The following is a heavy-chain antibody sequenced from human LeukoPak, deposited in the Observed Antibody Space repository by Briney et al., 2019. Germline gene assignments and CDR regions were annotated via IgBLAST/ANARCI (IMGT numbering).Heavy chain of an antibody. CDR3: ARGSLYYDIWTGYYTRWFDP. Sequence: SETLSLTCAVYGGSFSGYYWSWIRQPPGKGLEWIGEINHSGSTNYNPSLKSRVTISVDTSKNQFSLKLSSVTAADTAVYYCARGSLYYDIWTGYYTRWFDPWGQGTLVTVSS. J-gene: IGHJ5*02. D-gene: IGHD3-9*01. V-gene: IGHV4-34*01. CDR2: INHSGST. CDR1: GGSFSGYY.